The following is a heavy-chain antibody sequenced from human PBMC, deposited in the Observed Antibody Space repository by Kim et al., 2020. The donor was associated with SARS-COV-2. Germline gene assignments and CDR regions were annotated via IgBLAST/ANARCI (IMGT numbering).Heavy chain of an antibody. CDR3: AKGGKSGSYYGAD. V-gene: IGHV3-23*01. D-gene: IGHD1-26*01. Sequence: YANAVKGRLTIARDNSKNTLYLQMNSLRAEDTAVYYCAKGGKSGSYYGADWGQGTLVTVSS. J-gene: IGHJ4*02.